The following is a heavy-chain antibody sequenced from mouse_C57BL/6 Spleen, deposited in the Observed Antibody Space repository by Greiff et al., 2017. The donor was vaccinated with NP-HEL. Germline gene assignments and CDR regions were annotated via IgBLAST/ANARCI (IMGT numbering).Heavy chain of an antibody. CDR2: INPSNGGT. CDR1: GYTFTSYW. Sequence: QVQLQQSGTELVKPGASVKLSCKASGYTFTSYWMHWVKQRPGQGLEWIGNINPSNGGTNYNEKFKSKATLTVDKSSSTAYMQLSSLTSEDSAVYYCARESYDLYAMDYWGQGTSVTVSS. V-gene: IGHV1-53*01. CDR3: ARESYDLYAMDY. D-gene: IGHD2-3*01. J-gene: IGHJ4*01.